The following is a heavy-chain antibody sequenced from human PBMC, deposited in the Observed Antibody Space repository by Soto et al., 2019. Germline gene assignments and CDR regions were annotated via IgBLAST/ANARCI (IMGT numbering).Heavy chain of an antibody. D-gene: IGHD2-2*01. CDR1: GGTFSSYA. V-gene: IGHV1-69*01. CDR3: ARDIVVVPAATTLGWFDP. CDR2: IIPIFGTA. Sequence: QVQLVQSGAEVKKPGSSVKVSCKASGGTFSSYAISWVRQAPGQGLEWMGGIIPIFGTANYAQKFQGRVTITADESTSTAYMELSSLRSEDTAVYYCARDIVVVPAATTLGWFDPWGQGTLVTVSS. J-gene: IGHJ5*02.